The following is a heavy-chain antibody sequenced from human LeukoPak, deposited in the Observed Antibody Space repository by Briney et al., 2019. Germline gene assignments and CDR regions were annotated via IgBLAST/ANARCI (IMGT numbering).Heavy chain of an antibody. V-gene: IGHV3-23*01. CDR2: ISGSGGST. Sequence: GGSLRLSCAASGFTFSSYAMSWVRQAPGKGQEWVSAISGSGGSTYYADSVKGRFTISRDNSKNTLYLQMNSLRAEDTAVYYCAKSHDFWSGYHFDYWGQGTLVTVSS. CDR1: GFTFSSYA. D-gene: IGHD3-3*01. CDR3: AKSHDFWSGYHFDY. J-gene: IGHJ4*02.